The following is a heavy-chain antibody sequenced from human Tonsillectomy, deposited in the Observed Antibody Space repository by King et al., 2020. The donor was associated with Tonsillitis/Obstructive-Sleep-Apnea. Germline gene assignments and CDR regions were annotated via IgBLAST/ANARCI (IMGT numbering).Heavy chain of an antibody. D-gene: IGHD2-8*01. CDR3: ARDMVLEAGGEAFDI. V-gene: IGHV4-59*01. CDR1: GGSISRYY. J-gene: IGHJ3*02. Sequence: QLQESGPGLVKSSETLSLTCTVSGGSISRYYWSWIRQPPGKGLEWIGYIYDSGSTNYNPSLKSRVTISVDTSKNQFSLKLTSVTAADTAVYYCARDMVLEAGGEAFDIWGQGTMVTVSS. CDR2: IYDSGST.